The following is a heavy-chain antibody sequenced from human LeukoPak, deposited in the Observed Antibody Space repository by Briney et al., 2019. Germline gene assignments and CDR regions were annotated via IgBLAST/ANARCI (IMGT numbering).Heavy chain of an antibody. J-gene: IGHJ4*02. D-gene: IGHD1-26*01. CDR3: TRDGGSFCDFDY. Sequence: PGGSLRLSCVAAGFSFRNYGIGWVRQAPGKGMEYVSVINNDGRITYYADSVKGRLTISRDNSKNTVYLQMGSLRGEDMAVYYCTRDGGSFCDFDYWGQGALVTVSS. CDR1: GFSFRNYG. V-gene: IGHV3-64*02. CDR2: INNDGRIT.